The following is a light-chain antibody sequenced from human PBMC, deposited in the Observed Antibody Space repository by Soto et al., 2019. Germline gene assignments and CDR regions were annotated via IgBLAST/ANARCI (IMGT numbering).Light chain of an antibody. CDR2: GVS. Sequence: IVLTQSPGTMSLSPGERATLSCRASQSLSSQLAWYQQKPGQTPRLLIYGVSNRAPGIPDRFSGSGSGTDFTLTISRLEPEDFAVYYCQQYGTSPRTFGQGTKVDI. V-gene: IGKV3-20*01. J-gene: IGKJ1*01. CDR1: QSLSSQ. CDR3: QQYGTSPRT.